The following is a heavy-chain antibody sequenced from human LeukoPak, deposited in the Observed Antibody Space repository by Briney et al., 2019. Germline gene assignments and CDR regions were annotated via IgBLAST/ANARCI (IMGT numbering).Heavy chain of an antibody. CDR1: GYTFTNYY. D-gene: IGHD3-10*01. CDR3: ARDRFMVRGVNDAFDI. J-gene: IGHJ3*02. Sequence: GASVKVSCKASGYTFTNYYMHWVRQAPGQGLEWMGIINPSGGSTSYAQKFQGRVTMTRDTSTSTVYMELSSLRSEDTAVYYCARDRFMVRGVNDAFDIWGQGTMVTVSS. CDR2: INPSGGST. V-gene: IGHV1-46*01.